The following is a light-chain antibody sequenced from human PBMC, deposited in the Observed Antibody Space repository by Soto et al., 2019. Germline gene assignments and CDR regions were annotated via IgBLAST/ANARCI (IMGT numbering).Light chain of an antibody. CDR3: QQRSDWPIT. CDR1: QSVSSY. J-gene: IGKJ5*01. Sequence: EIVLTQSPATLSLSPGERATLSCMASQSVSSYLAWYQQKPGQAPRLLIYDASNRATGIPVRFSGSGSGTDFTLTISSLEPEDFAVYYCQQRSDWPITFGQGTRLEIK. CDR2: DAS. V-gene: IGKV3-11*01.